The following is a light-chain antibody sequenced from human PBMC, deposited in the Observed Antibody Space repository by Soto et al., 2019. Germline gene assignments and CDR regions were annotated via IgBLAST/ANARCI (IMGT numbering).Light chain of an antibody. V-gene: IGKV1-5*03. CDR2: KAS. CDR3: QQYDSLPLT. CDR1: QSISSW. J-gene: IGKJ5*01. Sequence: DIQMTQSPYTLSASIRDRVTITCRASQSISSWLAWYQQKPGKAPKLLIYKASSLESGVPSRFSGGGSGTDFALTISSLEPEDIATYYCQQYDSLPLTFGQGTRLEIK.